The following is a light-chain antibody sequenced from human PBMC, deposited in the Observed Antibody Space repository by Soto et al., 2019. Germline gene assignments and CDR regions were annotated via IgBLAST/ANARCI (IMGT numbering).Light chain of an antibody. CDR1: QSVRSSY. CDR3: QHYGSPLT. V-gene: IGKV3-20*01. J-gene: IGKJ4*01. CDR2: GAS. Sequence: EIVLTQSPGTLSLSPGGRATLSCRASQSVRSSYLAWYQQRPGQAPRLLIFGASFRATGIPDRFSGGGSGTDFTLTISRLEPEDFAVYYCQHYGSPLTFGGGTKVEIK.